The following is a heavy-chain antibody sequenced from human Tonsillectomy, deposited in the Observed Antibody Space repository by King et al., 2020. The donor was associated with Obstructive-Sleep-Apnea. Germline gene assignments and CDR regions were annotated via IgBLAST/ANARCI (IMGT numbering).Heavy chain of an antibody. CDR3: ARDFSTTDTTGL. CDR2: INTETGDP. J-gene: IGHJ3*01. D-gene: IGHD4-17*01. Sequence: QLVQSGSELKKPGASVKVSCKASGYTFIDYAMNWVRQAPGQGLQWMGWINTETGDPTYVQGFTGRFVFSLDTSVTTAYLQISSLRTEDTAIYYCARDFSTTDTTGLWGQGTMVTVSS. V-gene: IGHV7-4-1*02. CDR1: GYTFIDYA.